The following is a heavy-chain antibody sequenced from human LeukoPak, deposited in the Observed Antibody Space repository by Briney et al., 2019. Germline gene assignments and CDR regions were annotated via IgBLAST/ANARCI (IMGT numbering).Heavy chain of an antibody. Sequence: SETLSLTCTVSGGSISSYYWSWIRQPPGKGLEWIGSIYYSGSTYYNPSLKSRVTISVDTSKNQFSLKLSSVTAADTAVYYCARLGGGDWAYDYWGQGTLVTVSS. V-gene: IGHV4-59*05. CDR1: GGSISSYY. CDR3: ARLGGGDWAYDY. CDR2: IYYSGST. J-gene: IGHJ4*02. D-gene: IGHD2-21*02.